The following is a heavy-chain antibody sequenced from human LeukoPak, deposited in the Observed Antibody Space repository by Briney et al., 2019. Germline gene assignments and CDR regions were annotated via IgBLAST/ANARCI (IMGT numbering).Heavy chain of an antibody. V-gene: IGHV3-7*01. D-gene: IGHD6-13*01. J-gene: IGHJ4*02. Sequence: GGSLRLSCAASGFTFSSYSMNWVRQAPGKGLEWVANIKQDGSDKYYVDSVKGRFTISRDNAKNSLYLQMNSLRAEDTAVYYCAIIPRAAAGPSARSPFHYWGQGTLVTVSS. CDR2: IKQDGSDK. CDR1: GFTFSSYS. CDR3: AIIPRAAAGPSARSPFHY.